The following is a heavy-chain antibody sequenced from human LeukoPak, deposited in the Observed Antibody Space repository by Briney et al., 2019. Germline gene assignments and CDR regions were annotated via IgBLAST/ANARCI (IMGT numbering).Heavy chain of an antibody. J-gene: IGHJ6*03. V-gene: IGHV1-46*01. CDR3: AREGLVVRYHMDV. CDR2: INPSGGST. D-gene: IGHD3-22*01. Sequence: ASVKVSCKASRDTFTNKAISWVRQAPGQGLEWMGIINPSGGSTNYVQKFQGRVTMTRDTSTSTFYMELSSLRYEDTAVYYCAREGLVVRYHMDVWGKGTTVTISS. CDR1: RDTFTNKA.